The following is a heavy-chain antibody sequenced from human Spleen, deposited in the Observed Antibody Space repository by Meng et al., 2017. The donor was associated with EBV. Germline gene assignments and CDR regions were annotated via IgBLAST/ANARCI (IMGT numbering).Heavy chain of an antibody. CDR2: SNHGGGT. CDR1: GGSPSGYD. V-gene: IGHV4-34*01. D-gene: IGHD4-11*01. Sequence: VQRMRWGDGLLRPSANLPPACACYGGSPSGYDWGWIRQPPGKGLEWIGVSNHGGGTTYNPSLKSRVTMSLDTSMNHFSLKLTSVTAADTAVYYCASRGDGIFSNYDWFDLWGQRTLVTVSS. J-gene: IGHJ5*02. CDR3: ASRGDGIFSNYDWFDL.